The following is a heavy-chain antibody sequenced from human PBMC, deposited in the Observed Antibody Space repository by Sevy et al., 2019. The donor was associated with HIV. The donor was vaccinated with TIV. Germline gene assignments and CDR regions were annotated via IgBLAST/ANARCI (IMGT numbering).Heavy chain of an antibody. V-gene: IGHV1-2*04. Sequence: ASVKVSCKASGYTFTGYYMHWVRQAPGQGLEWMGWINPNSGGTNYAQKFQGWVTMTRDTSISPAYMELSRLRSDDTAVYYCARDGYYYDSSGYYYGRVWGAFDIWGQGTMVTVSS. CDR2: INPNSGGT. D-gene: IGHD3-22*01. CDR3: ARDGYYYDSSGYYYGRVWGAFDI. J-gene: IGHJ3*02. CDR1: GYTFTGYY.